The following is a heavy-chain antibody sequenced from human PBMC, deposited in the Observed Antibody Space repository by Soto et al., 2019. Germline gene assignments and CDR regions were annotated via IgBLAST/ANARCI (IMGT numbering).Heavy chain of an antibody. D-gene: IGHD3-9*01. Sequence: GGSLRLSCAASGFTFDDYAMHWVRQAPGKGLEWVSGISWNSGSIGYADSVKGRFTISRDNAKNSLYLQMNSLRAEDTALYYCAKGPYYDILTGYYIDPTYFDYWGQGTLVTVSS. CDR3: AKGPYYDILTGYYIDPTYFDY. CDR1: GFTFDDYA. CDR2: ISWNSGSI. V-gene: IGHV3-9*01. J-gene: IGHJ4*02.